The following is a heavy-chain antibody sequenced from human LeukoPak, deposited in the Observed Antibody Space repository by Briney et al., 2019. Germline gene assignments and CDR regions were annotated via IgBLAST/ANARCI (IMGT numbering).Heavy chain of an antibody. J-gene: IGHJ4*02. CDR1: GGTFSSYT. CDR2: IIPILGIA. V-gene: IGHV1-69*02. Sequence: SVKVSCKASGGTFSSYTISWVRQAPGQGLEWMGRIIPILGIANYAQKFQGRVTITADKSTSTAYMELSSLRSEDTAVYYCARGLLWFGELFYYFDYWGQGTLVTVSS. D-gene: IGHD3-10*01. CDR3: ARGLLWFGELFYYFDY.